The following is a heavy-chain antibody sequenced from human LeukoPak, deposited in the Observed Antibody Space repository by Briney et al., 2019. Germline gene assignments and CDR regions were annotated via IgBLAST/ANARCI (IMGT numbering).Heavy chain of an antibody. CDR3: AGAGYSYGYPFDY. J-gene: IGHJ4*02. CDR2: IYYSGST. D-gene: IGHD5-18*01. V-gene: IGHV4-59*01. Sequence: SETLSLICTVSGGSISSYYWSWIRQPPGKGLEWIGYIYYSGSTNYNPSLKSRVTISVDTSKNQFSLKLSSVTAADTAVYYCAGAGYSYGYPFDYWGQGTLVTVSS. CDR1: GGSISSYY.